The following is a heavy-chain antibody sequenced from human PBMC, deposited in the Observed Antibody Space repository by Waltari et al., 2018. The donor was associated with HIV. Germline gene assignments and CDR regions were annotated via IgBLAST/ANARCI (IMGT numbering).Heavy chain of an antibody. D-gene: IGHD3-3*01. V-gene: IGHV3-48*01. CDR1: GFTFSSYT. CDR2: ISSGGTTT. Sequence: EVYLVESGGGLVQPGGSLRLSCAASGFTFSSYTMNWVRQSPGKGLEWVSYISSGGTTTHYSDPVKGRFTISRDNAKNSLYLQMNSLRAEDTAVYYCVKNDDFWSGHWDYWGQGTLVTVST. CDR3: VKNDDFWSGHWDY. J-gene: IGHJ4*02.